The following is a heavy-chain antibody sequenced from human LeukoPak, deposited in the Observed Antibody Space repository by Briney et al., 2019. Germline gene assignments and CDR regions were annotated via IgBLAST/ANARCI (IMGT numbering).Heavy chain of an antibody. Sequence: SETLSLTCTVSGGSISSAAYYWGWIRQPPGKGLEWIANVFYSGNTYYNPSLKSRVTMSVDTSKDQFSLKLRSVTAADTAVYYCARQRRIMGVMERFDPWGQGTLVTVSS. CDR3: ARQRRIMGVMERFDP. V-gene: IGHV4-39*01. CDR1: GGSISSAAYY. D-gene: IGHD3-16*01. CDR2: VFYSGNT. J-gene: IGHJ5*02.